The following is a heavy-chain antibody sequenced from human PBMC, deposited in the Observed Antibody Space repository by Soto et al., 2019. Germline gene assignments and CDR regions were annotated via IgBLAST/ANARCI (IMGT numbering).Heavy chain of an antibody. CDR2: IRSKAYGGTT. V-gene: IGHV3-49*04. J-gene: IGHJ4*02. Sequence: GGSLRLSCTASGFTFGDYPMSWVRQAPGKGLEWVGFIRSKAYGGTTEYAASVKGRFTSSRDDSKSIAYLQMNSLKTEDTAVYYCTRTPPRPIVVVTAQLDYWGQGTLVTVSS. CDR3: TRTPPRPIVVVTAQLDY. CDR1: GFTFGDYP. D-gene: IGHD2-21*02.